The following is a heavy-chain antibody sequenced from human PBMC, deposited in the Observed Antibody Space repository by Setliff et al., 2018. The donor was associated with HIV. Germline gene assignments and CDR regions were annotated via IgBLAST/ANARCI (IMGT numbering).Heavy chain of an antibody. V-gene: IGHV1-3*04. CDR3: AKDRVGDYGARFDY. D-gene: IGHD4-17*01. CDR2: INTDNGYT. CDR1: GYTFTYYP. J-gene: IGHJ4*02. Sequence: ASVKVSCKASGYTFTYYPMHWVRQAPGQRLEWMGWINTDNGYTKYSQKFQGRFTISRDNAKNSLYLQMNSLRAEDTALYYCAKDRVGDYGARFDYWGQGTLVTVSS.